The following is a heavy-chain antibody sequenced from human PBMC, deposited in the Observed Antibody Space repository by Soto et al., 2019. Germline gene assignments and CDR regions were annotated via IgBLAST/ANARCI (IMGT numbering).Heavy chain of an antibody. CDR3: ARDNSVYCSGGSCHSGWFDP. CDR2: IYSGGST. Sequence: GGSLRLSCAASGFTVSSNYMSWVRQAPGKGLEWVSVIYSGGSTYYADSVKGRFTISRHNSKNTLYLQMNSLRAEDTAVYYCARDNSVYCSGGSCHSGWFDPWGQGTLVTVSS. D-gene: IGHD2-15*01. J-gene: IGHJ5*02. V-gene: IGHV3-53*04. CDR1: GFTVSSNY.